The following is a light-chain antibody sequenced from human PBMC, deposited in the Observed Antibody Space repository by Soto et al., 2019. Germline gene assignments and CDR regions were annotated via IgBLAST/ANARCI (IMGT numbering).Light chain of an antibody. V-gene: IGKV1-39*01. J-gene: IGKJ1*01. CDR2: IAS. Sequence: DIQMTQSPSSLSASVGDRVTVTCRASQSISSYVNWYQHKPGEAPKLLIYIASSLQSGVPSRFSGSGSGTDFTLTISSLQPEDFATYYCQQSYTVPGTFGQGTKVEIK. CDR1: QSISSY. CDR3: QQSYTVPGT.